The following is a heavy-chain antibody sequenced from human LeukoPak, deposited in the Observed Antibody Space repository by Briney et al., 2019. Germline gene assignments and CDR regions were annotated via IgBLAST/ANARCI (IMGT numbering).Heavy chain of an antibody. CDR1: GGSISSYY. Sequence: SETLSLTCTVSGGSISSYYWSWIRQPPGKGLEWIGYIYYSGSTNYNPSLKSRVTISVDTSKNQFSLKLSSVTAADTAVYYCARDTVSRIAARPYYYYYCGMDVWGQGTTVTVSS. V-gene: IGHV4-59*01. D-gene: IGHD6-6*01. CDR3: ARDTVSRIAARPYYYYYCGMDV. CDR2: IYYSGST. J-gene: IGHJ6*02.